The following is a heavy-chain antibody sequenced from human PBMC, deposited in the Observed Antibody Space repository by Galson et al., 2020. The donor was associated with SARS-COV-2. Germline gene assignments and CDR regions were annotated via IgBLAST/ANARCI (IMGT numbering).Heavy chain of an antibody. CDR3: ARQSIAIERWLEGGDWVDP. Sequence: SESLSLPCIVSGGSVTSRSYFWGWIRQPPGKGLEGIGRSHDSWKVSYTPSLKSRVTISVDTSKNQFSLRLNSVTAADTAVYYCARQSIAIERWLEGGDWVDPWGQGTLVTVSS. J-gene: IGHJ5*02. CDR1: GGSVTSRSYF. D-gene: IGHD3-9*01. V-gene: IGHV4-39*01. CDR2: SHDSWKV.